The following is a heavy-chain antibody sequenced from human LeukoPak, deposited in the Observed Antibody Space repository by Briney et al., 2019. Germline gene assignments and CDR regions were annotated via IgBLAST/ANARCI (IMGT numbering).Heavy chain of an antibody. D-gene: IGHD5-18*01. J-gene: IGHJ5*02. Sequence: GASVKVSCKASGGTFSSYAISWVRQAPGQGLEWMGGIIPIFGTANYAQKFQGRVTITRNTSISTAYMELSSLRSEDTAVYYCARGIQLWYPRGGGWFDPWGQGTLVTVSS. CDR1: GGTFSSYA. CDR2: IIPIFGTA. CDR3: ARGIQLWYPRGGGWFDP. V-gene: IGHV1-69*05.